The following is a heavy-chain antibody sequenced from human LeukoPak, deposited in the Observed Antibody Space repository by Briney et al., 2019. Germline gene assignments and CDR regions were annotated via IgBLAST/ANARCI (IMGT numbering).Heavy chain of an antibody. CDR1: GFTFSSYT. CDR3: ARRHSLGWPDS. CDR2: ISRAGSTI. D-gene: IGHD6-19*01. J-gene: IGHJ4*02. V-gene: IGHV3-48*03. Sequence: PGGSLRLSCAASGFTFSSYTMIWVRQAPGKGLEWVSYISRAGSTIYYADSLKGRFHISRDNAQNSLQLHMISLRAEDSAIYYCARRHSLGWPDSWGQGTVVTVSS.